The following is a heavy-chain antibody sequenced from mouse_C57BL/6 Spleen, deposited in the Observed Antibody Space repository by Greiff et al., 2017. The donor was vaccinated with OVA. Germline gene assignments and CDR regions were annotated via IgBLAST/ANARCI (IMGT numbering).Heavy chain of an antibody. CDR3: ARKDYSNYPYYFDY. J-gene: IGHJ2*01. CDR1: GYSFTGYY. D-gene: IGHD2-5*01. Sequence: VQLQQSGPELVKPGASVKISCKASGYSFTGYYMNWVKQSPEKSLEWIGEINPSTGGTTYNQKFKAKATLTVDKSSSTAYMQLKSLTSEDSAVYYCARKDYSNYPYYFDYWGQGTTLTVSS. CDR2: INPSTGGT. V-gene: IGHV1-42*01.